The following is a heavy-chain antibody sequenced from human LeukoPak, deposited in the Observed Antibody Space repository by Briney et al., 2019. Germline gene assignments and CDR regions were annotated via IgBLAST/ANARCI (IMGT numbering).Heavy chain of an antibody. CDR3: ARGDYSSGWYVLDFY. Sequence: ASVKVSCKASGYTFTSYGISWVRQAPGQGLEWMGIINPSGGSTSYAQKFQGRVTMTRDTSTSTVYMELSSLRSEDTAVYYCARGDYSSGWYVLDFYWGQGTLVTVSS. V-gene: IGHV1-46*01. D-gene: IGHD6-19*01. CDR1: GYTFTSYG. J-gene: IGHJ4*02. CDR2: INPSGGST.